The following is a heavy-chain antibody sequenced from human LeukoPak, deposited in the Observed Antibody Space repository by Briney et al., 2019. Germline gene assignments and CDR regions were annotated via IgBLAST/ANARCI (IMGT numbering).Heavy chain of an antibody. CDR1: GFTFSDYY. Sequence: GGSLRLSCAASGFTFSDYYMSWIRQAPGKGLEWVSYISSSSSYTNYADSVKGRFTISRDNAKNSLYLQMNSLRAEDTAVYYCARWELGYSLDYWGQGTLVTASS. D-gene: IGHD5-18*01. V-gene: IGHV3-11*03. CDR2: ISSSSSYT. CDR3: ARWELGYSLDY. J-gene: IGHJ4*02.